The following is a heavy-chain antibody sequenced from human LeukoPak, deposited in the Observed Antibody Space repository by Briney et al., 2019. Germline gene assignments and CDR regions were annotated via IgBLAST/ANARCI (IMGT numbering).Heavy chain of an antibody. J-gene: IGHJ4*02. Sequence: IPGGSLRLSCAASGFTFSSYWMYWVRQAPGKGLEWVSSISSSSSYIYYADSVKGRFTISRDNAKNSLYLQMNSLRAEDTAVYYCARGLKSGSFSGEMEFDYWGQGTLVTVSS. CDR2: ISSSSSYI. CDR3: ARGLKSGSFSGEMEFDY. V-gene: IGHV3-21*01. D-gene: IGHD2-15*01. CDR1: GFTFSSYW.